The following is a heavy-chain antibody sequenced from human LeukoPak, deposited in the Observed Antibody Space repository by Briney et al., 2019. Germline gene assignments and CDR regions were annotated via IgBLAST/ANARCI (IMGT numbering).Heavy chain of an antibody. J-gene: IGHJ4*02. Sequence: ASVKVSCKASGYTFTGYYMHWVRQAPGQGLEWMGWFNPNSGGTNSAQKFQGRVTMTRDTSISTAYMELSRLRSDDTAVYYCARVTYSSSWYEDYWGQGTLVTVSS. CDR3: ARVTYSSSWYEDY. D-gene: IGHD6-13*01. CDR1: GYTFTGYY. CDR2: FNPNSGGT. V-gene: IGHV1-2*02.